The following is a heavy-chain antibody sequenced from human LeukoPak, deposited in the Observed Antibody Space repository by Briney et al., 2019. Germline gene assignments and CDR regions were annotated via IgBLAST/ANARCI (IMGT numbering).Heavy chain of an antibody. CDR2: ISYDGSNK. CDR1: GFTFSSYA. J-gene: IGHJ4*02. D-gene: IGHD3-22*01. CDR3: ARDQKTHSSVYYYSYYFDY. Sequence: PGGSLRLSCAASGFTFSSYAMHRVRQAPGKGLEWVAVISYDGSNKYYADSVKGRFTISRDNSKNTLYLQMNSLRAEDTAVYYCARDQKTHSSVYYYSYYFDYWGQGTLVTVSS. V-gene: IGHV3-30-3*01.